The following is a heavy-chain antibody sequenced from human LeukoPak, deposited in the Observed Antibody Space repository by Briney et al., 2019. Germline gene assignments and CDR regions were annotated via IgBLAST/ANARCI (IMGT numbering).Heavy chain of an antibody. CDR1: GFNFRNYG. CDR3: ARDGMKVKDIPLDY. D-gene: IGHD2-15*01. V-gene: IGHV3-33*01. J-gene: IGHJ4*02. CDR2: IWYDGRNK. Sequence: PGRSLSLSCEASGFNFRNYGMHWVRQAPGKGLGWVAIIWYDGRNKDYPDSVKGRFTISRDNSKNTVYLHMNNLRVEDTAVYFCARDGMKVKDIPLDYWGQGTLVTVSS.